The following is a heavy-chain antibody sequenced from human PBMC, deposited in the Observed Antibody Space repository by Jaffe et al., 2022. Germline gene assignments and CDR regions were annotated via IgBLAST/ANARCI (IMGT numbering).Heavy chain of an antibody. CDR1: GGTFSSYA. CDR2: IIPIFGTA. CDR3: ARVSEQWLVHRGYYYYYMDV. Sequence: QVQLVQSGAEVKKPGSSVKVSCKASGGTFSSYAISWVRQAPGQGLEWMGGIIPIFGTANYAQKFQGRVTITADESTSTAYMELSSLRSEDTAVYYCARVSEQWLVHRGYYYYYMDVWGKGTTVTVSS. D-gene: IGHD6-19*01. J-gene: IGHJ6*03. V-gene: IGHV1-69*01.